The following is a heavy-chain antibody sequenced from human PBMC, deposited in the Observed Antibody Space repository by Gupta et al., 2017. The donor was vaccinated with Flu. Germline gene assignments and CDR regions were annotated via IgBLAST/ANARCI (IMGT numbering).Heavy chain of an antibody. V-gene: IGHV4-59*08. J-gene: IGHJ4*02. Sequence: QVQLQESGPGLVRPSETLSLTCTVSGGSMSNYYWSWIRQPPTKGLEWIAYIYYSGGANYNPLLTSRAAISVDTSKGQFSLRLNSVTAADTAVYYCARQVRGPRGILTNGPWYQLVNWGKGILV. CDR1: GGSMSNYY. CDR2: IYYSGGA. CDR3: ARQVRGPRGILTNGPWYQLVN. D-gene: IGHD2-2*01.